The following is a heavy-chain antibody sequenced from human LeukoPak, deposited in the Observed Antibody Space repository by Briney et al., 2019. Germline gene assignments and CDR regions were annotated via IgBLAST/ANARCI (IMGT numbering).Heavy chain of an antibody. CDR1: GASISSGGYY. Sequence: PSETLSPTCTVSGASISSGGYYWSWVRQHPGKGLEWIGYIYYSGSTSYYNPSLKSRVTISVDTSKNQFSLRLSSATAADTAVYYCARDCSSTTCPKLDYWGQGTLVTVSS. D-gene: IGHD2-2*01. CDR2: IYYSGSTS. V-gene: IGHV4-31*03. CDR3: ARDCSSTTCPKLDY. J-gene: IGHJ4*02.